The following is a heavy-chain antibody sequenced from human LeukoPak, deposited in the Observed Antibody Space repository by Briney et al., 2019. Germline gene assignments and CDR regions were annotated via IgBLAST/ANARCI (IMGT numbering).Heavy chain of an antibody. D-gene: IGHD7-27*01. CDR2: IRHDGTDQ. V-gene: IGHV3-30*02. Sequence: GGSLRLSCVGSGFTFSVHWVRQVPGKGLEWLTFIRHDGTDQHYADSVRGRFTISRDNSKNTVYLQMNSLRPEVTALYYCAKDGNWASVSWGQGTLVTVSS. CDR3: AKDGNWASVS. J-gene: IGHJ5*02. CDR1: GFTFS.